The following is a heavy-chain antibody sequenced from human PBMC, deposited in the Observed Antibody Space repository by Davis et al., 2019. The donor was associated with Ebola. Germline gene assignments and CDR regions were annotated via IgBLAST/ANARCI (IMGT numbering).Heavy chain of an antibody. V-gene: IGHV3-30-3*01. Sequence: PGGSLRLSCAASGFTFSSYAMHWVRQAPGKGLEWVAVISYDGSNKYYADSVKGRFTISRDNSKNTLYLQMNSLRAEDTAVYYCAKEGSSPYFDYWGQGTLVTVSS. CDR2: ISYDGSNK. J-gene: IGHJ4*02. CDR1: GFTFSSYA. D-gene: IGHD6-13*01. CDR3: AKEGSSPYFDY.